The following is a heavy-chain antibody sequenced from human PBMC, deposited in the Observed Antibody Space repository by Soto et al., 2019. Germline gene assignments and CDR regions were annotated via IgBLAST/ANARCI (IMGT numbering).Heavy chain of an antibody. CDR2: MNPNSGNT. D-gene: IGHD6-13*01. Sequence: ASVKVSCKVSGYTLTELSMHWVRQATGQGLEWMGWMNPNSGNTGYAQKFQGRVTMTRNTSISTAYMELSSLRAEDTAVYYCAKVPTWGSSSWYPFDYWGQGTLVTVSS. J-gene: IGHJ4*02. CDR3: AKVPTWGSSSWYPFDY. V-gene: IGHV1-8*01. CDR1: GYTLTELS.